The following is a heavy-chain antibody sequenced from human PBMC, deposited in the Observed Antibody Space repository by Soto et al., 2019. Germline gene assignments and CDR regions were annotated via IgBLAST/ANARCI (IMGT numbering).Heavy chain of an antibody. V-gene: IGHV1-18*01. CDR2: ISAYNGNT. J-gene: IGHJ4*02. CDR1: GYTFTSYG. D-gene: IGHD6-13*01. Sequence: ASVKVSCKASGYTFTSYGISWVRQAPGQGLEWMGWISAYNGNTNYAQKLQGRVTMTTDTSTSTAYMELRSLRSDDTAVYYCASTPGYSSSWYGSYYFDYWGQGTLVTVSS. CDR3: ASTPGYSSSWYGSYYFDY.